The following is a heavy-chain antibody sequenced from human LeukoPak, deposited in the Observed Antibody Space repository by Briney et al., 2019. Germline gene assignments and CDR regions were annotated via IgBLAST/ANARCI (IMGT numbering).Heavy chain of an antibody. CDR3: ARGVEAARFDY. D-gene: IGHD6-6*01. Sequence: NPSETLSLTCTVSSGSINSYYWTWIRQPAGKGLEWLGRIYTSGNTNYNPSLKSRVTMSVDSSKNQFSLKLSSVTAADTAVYYCARGVEAARFDYWGQGTLVTVSS. J-gene: IGHJ4*02. CDR2: IYTSGNT. CDR1: SGSINSYY. V-gene: IGHV4-4*07.